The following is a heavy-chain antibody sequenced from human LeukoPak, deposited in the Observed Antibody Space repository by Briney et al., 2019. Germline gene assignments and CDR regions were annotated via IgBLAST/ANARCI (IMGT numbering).Heavy chain of an antibody. Sequence: SETLSLTCTASGGSISSYYWSWIRQPPGKGLEWIGYIYYSGSINSTNYSPSLKSRVTISVDTSKNQFSLKLNSMTAADTAMYYCARAIVPWGYYFDYWGQGTLVTVSS. CDR2: IYYSGSINST. D-gene: IGHD2-8*01. J-gene: IGHJ4*02. CDR3: ARAIVPWGYYFDY. CDR1: GGSISSYY. V-gene: IGHV4-59*08.